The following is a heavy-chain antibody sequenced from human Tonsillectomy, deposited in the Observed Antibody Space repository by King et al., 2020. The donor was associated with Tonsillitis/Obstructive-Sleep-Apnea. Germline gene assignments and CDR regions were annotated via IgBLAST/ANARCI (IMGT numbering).Heavy chain of an antibody. J-gene: IGHJ4*02. D-gene: IGHD2-2*01. CDR1: GFTVSSNY. CDR2: IYSGGST. Sequence: VQLVESGVGLIQPGGSLRRSCAASGFTVSSNYMSCVRQAPGKGLEWFSVIYSGGSTYYADSVKGRFTISRDNSKNTRYLQMNSLRAEDTSVYYCARSIVVPAPLDYWGQGTLVTVSS. CDR3: ARSIVVPAPLDY. V-gene: IGHV3-53*01.